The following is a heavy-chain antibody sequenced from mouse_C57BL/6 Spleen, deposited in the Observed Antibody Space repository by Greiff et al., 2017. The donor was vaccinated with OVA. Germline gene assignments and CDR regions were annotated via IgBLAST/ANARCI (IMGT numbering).Heavy chain of an antibody. CDR2: INPSSGYT. J-gene: IGHJ1*03. CDR1: GYTFTSYW. D-gene: IGHD1-1*01. V-gene: IGHV1-7*01. CDR3: ASRNYSCYFDV. Sequence: QVQLQQSGAELAKPGASVKLSCKASGYTFTSYWMHWVKQRPGQGLEWIGYINPSSGYTNYTQKFKDKATLTADKSSSTAYMQLSSLTYEDSAVYYCASRNYSCYFDVWGTGTTVTVSS.